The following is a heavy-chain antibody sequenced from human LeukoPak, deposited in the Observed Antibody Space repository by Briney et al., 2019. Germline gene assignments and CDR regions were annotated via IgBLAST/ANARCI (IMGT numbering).Heavy chain of an antibody. V-gene: IGHV4-59*01. CDR3: AXXGGAPLGAFDI. CDR2: MYYSGST. Sequence: PSETLSLTCSVSGGSISSYYWSWIRQPPGKGLEWIGYMYYSGSTNYKPSLKSRVTISKDMSKNQFSLRLTSVTAADTAVYYCAXXGGAPLGAFDIWGQGTMVTVSS. J-gene: IGHJ3*02. CDR1: GGSISSYY. D-gene: IGHD3-16*01.